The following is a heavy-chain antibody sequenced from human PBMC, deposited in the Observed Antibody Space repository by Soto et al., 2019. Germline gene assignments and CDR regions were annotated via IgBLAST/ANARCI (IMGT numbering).Heavy chain of an antibody. J-gene: IGHJ6*02. CDR1: GGTFSSYA. D-gene: IGHD3-10*01. Sequence: SVKVSCKASGGTFSSYAISWVRQAAGQGLEWMGGIIPIFGTANYAQKFQGRVTITADKSTSTAYMELSSLRSEDTAVYYCASYVHYYGSGSLEYYYYGMDVWGQGTTVTVSS. CDR2: IIPIFGTA. V-gene: IGHV1-69*06. CDR3: ASYVHYYGSGSLEYYYYGMDV.